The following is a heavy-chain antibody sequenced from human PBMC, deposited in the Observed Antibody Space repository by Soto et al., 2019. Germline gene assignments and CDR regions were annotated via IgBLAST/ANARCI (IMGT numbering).Heavy chain of an antibody. CDR3: ARGGENYDFWSGYQRSHYYYYYMDV. Sequence: GGSLRLSCAASGFTFSSYGMHWVRQAPGKGLEWVAVIWYDGSNKYYADSVKGRFTISRDNSKNTLYLQMNSLRAEDTAVYYCARGGENYDFWSGYQRSHYYYYYMDVWGKGTTVTVSS. J-gene: IGHJ6*03. CDR2: IWYDGSNK. CDR1: GFTFSSYG. D-gene: IGHD3-3*01. V-gene: IGHV3-33*01.